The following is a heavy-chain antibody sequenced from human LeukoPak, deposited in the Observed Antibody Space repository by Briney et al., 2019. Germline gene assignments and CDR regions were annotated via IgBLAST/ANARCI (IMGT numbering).Heavy chain of an antibody. Sequence: SETLSLTCTVSGGSISSYYWSWIRQPPGKGLEWIGYIYYSGSTNYNPSLKSRVTISVDTSKNQFSLRLSSVTAADTAVYYCARDKGSWYYFDYWGQGTLVTVSS. V-gene: IGHV4-59*01. D-gene: IGHD6-13*01. CDR2: IYYSGST. CDR1: GGSISSYY. CDR3: ARDKGSWYYFDY. J-gene: IGHJ4*02.